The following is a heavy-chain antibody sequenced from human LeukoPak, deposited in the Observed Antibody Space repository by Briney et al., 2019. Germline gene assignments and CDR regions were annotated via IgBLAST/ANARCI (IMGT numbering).Heavy chain of an antibody. CDR1: GFTFSDYY. CDR3: ARDSGYGAYCYGMDV. Sequence: GGSLRLSCAASGFTFSDYYMSWIRQAPGKGLEWVSYISSSGSTIYYADSVKGRYTISRDNAKNSLYLQMNSLRAEDTAVYYCARDSGYGAYCYGMDVWGQGTTVTVSS. CDR2: ISSSGSTI. J-gene: IGHJ6*02. D-gene: IGHD5-18*01. V-gene: IGHV3-11*01.